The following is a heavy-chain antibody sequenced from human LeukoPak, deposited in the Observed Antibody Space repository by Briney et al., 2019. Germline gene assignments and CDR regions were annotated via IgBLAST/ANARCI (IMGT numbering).Heavy chain of an antibody. CDR2: IYYSGST. CDR1: GGSISSCY. CDR3: ARVSGYCSSTSCYPYYYGMDV. D-gene: IGHD2-2*01. Sequence: SETLSLTCTVSGGSISSCYWSWIRQPPGKGLEWIGYIYYSGSTNYNPSLKSRVTISVDTSKNQFSLKLSSVTAADTAVYYCARVSGYCSSTSCYPYYYGMDVWGQGTTVTVSS. V-gene: IGHV4-59*01. J-gene: IGHJ6*02.